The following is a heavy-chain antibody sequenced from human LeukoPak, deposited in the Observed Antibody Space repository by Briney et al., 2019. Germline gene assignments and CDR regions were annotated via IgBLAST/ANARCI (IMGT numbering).Heavy chain of an antibody. V-gene: IGHV4-38-2*02. CDR3: ARRSGYDSKADY. CDR2: IYHSGST. D-gene: IGHD5-12*01. J-gene: IGHJ4*02. Sequence: SETLSLTCTVSGYSISSGYYWGWIRQPPGKGLEWIGEIYHSGSTNYNPSLKSRVTISVDKSKNQFSLKLSSVTAADTAVYYCARRSGYDSKADYWGQGTLVTVSS. CDR1: GYSISSGYY.